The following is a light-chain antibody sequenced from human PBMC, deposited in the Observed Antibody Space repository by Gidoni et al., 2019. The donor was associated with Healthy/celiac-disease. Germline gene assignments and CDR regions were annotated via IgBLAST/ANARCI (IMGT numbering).Light chain of an antibody. CDR1: QSVSSY. Sequence: EIVLTHSPATLSLSPGERATLSSRTSQSVSSYLAWYQQKPGQAPRLLIYDASNRATGIPARFSGSGSGTDFTLTISSLEPEDFAVYYCQQRSNWPPYTFGQGTKLEIK. V-gene: IGKV3-11*01. CDR3: QQRSNWPPYT. J-gene: IGKJ2*01. CDR2: DAS.